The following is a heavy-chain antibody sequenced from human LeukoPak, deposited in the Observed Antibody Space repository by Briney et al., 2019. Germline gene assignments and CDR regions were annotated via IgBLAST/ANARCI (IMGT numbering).Heavy chain of an antibody. V-gene: IGHV3-11*04. D-gene: IGHD5-18*01. Sequence: GGSLRLSCAASGFTLSDYYMSWIRQAPGKGLEWVSYISSSGSTIYYADSVKGRLTISRDNAKNSLYPQMNSLRAEDTAVYYCARRGYSYGYRYFDYWGQGTLVTVSS. J-gene: IGHJ4*02. CDR2: ISSSGSTI. CDR3: ARRGYSYGYRYFDY. CDR1: GFTLSDYY.